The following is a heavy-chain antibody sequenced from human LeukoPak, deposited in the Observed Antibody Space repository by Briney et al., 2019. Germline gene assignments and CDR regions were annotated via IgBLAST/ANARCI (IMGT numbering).Heavy chain of an antibody. CDR1: GYTFTSYG. CDR3: ARHHSSGWYHEVDY. D-gene: IGHD6-19*01. CDR2: ISADNGNT. V-gene: IGHV1-18*01. Sequence: GASVKVSCKASGYTFTSYGISWVRQAPGQGLEWMGWISADNGNTNYAQTLQDRVTMTTDTSTSTAYMELRSLRSDDTAVYYCARHHSSGWYHEVDYWGQGTLVTVSS. J-gene: IGHJ4*02.